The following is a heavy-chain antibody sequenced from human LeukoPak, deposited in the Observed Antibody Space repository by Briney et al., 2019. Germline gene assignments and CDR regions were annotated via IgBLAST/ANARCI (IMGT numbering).Heavy chain of an antibody. V-gene: IGHV4-4*07. Sequence: SETLSLTCTVSGGSISSYYWSWIRQPAGKGLEWIGRIYTSGSTNYNPSLKSRVTMSVDTSKNQFSLKLSSVTAADTAVYYCAREVGWLLPSGYYYYYMDVWGKGTTVTISS. J-gene: IGHJ6*03. CDR2: IYTSGST. CDR3: AREVGWLLPSGYYYYYMDV. D-gene: IGHD3-3*01. CDR1: GGSISSYY.